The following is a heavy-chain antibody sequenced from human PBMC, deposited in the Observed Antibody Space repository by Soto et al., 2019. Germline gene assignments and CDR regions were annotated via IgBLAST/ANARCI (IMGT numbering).Heavy chain of an antibody. J-gene: IGHJ4*02. CDR1: GYTFTGYY. CDR2: INPNSGGT. CDR3: ARDDCSGGSCYEANLDY. Sequence: ASVKVSCKASGYTFTGYYMHWVRQAPGQGLEWMGWINPNSGGTNYAQKFQGWVTMTRDTSISTAYMELSRLRSDDTAVYYCARDDCSGGSCYEANLDYWGQGTLVTVPS. V-gene: IGHV1-2*04. D-gene: IGHD2-15*01.